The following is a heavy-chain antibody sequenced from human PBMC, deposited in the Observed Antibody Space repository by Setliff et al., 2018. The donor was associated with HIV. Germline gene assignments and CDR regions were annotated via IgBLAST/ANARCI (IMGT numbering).Heavy chain of an antibody. CDR3: ARRSPGGGYYMDV. D-gene: IGHD3-16*01. V-gene: IGHV4-4*09. J-gene: IGHJ6*03. Sequence: ETLSLTCAVYGGSFNDYCWNWIRQPPGKGLEWIGYIYASGSTNYNPSLKSRVTISVDTSKNQFSLKLNSVTALDTAVYYCARRSPGGGYYMDVWGKGTTVTVSS. CDR2: IYASGST. CDR1: GGSFNDYC.